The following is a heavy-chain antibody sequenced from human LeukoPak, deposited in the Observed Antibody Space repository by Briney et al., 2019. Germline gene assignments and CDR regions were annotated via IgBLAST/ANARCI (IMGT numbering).Heavy chain of an antibody. CDR3: ARDGYCNGGSCYSVPDY. Sequence: SETLSLTCTVSGGSISSYYWSWIRQPAGKGLEWIGRIYTSGSTNYNPSLKSRVTMSVDTSKNQFSLKLSSVTAADTAVYYCARDGYCNGGSCYSVPDYWGQGTLVTVSS. CDR2: IYTSGST. CDR1: GGSISSYY. J-gene: IGHJ4*02. V-gene: IGHV4-4*07. D-gene: IGHD2-15*01.